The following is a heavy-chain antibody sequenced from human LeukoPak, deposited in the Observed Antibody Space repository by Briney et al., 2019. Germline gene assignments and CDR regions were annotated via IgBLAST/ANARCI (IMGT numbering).Heavy chain of an antibody. CDR1: GFTFSSYG. CDR2: ISYDGSNK. D-gene: IGHD4-17*01. CDR3: AGGTATVTMEF. Sequence: GWSLRLSCAASGFTFSSYGMHWVRQAPGKGLEWVAVISYDGSNKYYADSVKGRFTISRDNSKNTLYLQMNSLRAEDTAVYYCAGGTATVTMEFWGQGTLVTVSS. V-gene: IGHV3-30*03. J-gene: IGHJ4*02.